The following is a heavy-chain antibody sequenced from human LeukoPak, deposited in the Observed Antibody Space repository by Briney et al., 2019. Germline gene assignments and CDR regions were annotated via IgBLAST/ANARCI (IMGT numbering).Heavy chain of an antibody. CDR2: IGTTGTTV. Sequence: GGSLRLSCVASGITFSHYEMNWVRQSPGMGLEWLAFIGTTGTTVYYADSVKGRFTISRDNAKNSLYLQMNSLTAEDTAVYYCARDPPVDTLYYFDYWGQGTLVTVSS. D-gene: IGHD5-18*01. CDR3: ARDPPVDTLYYFDY. J-gene: IGHJ4*02. V-gene: IGHV3-48*03. CDR1: GITFSHYE.